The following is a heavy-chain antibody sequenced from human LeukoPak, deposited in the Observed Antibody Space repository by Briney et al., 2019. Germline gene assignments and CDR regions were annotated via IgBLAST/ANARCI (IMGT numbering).Heavy chain of an antibody. CDR2: ISAYNGNT. CDR1: GFTFTNHY. D-gene: IGHD6-19*01. V-gene: IGHV1-18*04. CDR3: ARDLAVAGPPLWY. J-gene: IGHJ4*02. Sequence: ASVKVSCKASGFTFTNHYMHWVRQAPGQGLEWMGWISAYNGNTNYAQKLRGRVTMTIDTSTSTAYMELRSLRSDDTAVYYCARDLAVAGPPLWYWGQGTLVTVSS.